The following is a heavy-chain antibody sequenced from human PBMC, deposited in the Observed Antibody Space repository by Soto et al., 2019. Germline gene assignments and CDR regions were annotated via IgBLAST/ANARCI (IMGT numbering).Heavy chain of an antibody. V-gene: IGHV1-69*04. D-gene: IGHD3-10*01. CDR2: IIPILGIA. Sequence: GASVKVSCKASGGTFSSYTISWVRQAPGQGLEWMGRIIPILGIANYAQKFQGRVTITADKSTSTAYMELSSLRVEDTAIYYCARDKGSDAPIDIWGQGTMVTVSS. J-gene: IGHJ3*02. CDR1: GGTFSSYT. CDR3: ARDKGSDAPIDI.